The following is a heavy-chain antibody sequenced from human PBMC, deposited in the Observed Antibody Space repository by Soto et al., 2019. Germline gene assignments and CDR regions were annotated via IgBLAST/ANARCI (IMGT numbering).Heavy chain of an antibody. CDR1: GFSLSTSRVG. J-gene: IGHJ5*02. CDR3: AHRTLSAEGWFGA. Sequence: QITLKESGPTLVKSTQTLMLTCTFSGFSLSTSRVGVGWIRQPPGKALEWLALIYWADDKRYSPSLKSRLTIITDTSKNQVVLTMTTMDPVDTAPYYCAHRTLSAEGWFGALGQGTLVTVSS. CDR2: IYWADDK. V-gene: IGHV2-5*02. D-gene: IGHD6-13*01.